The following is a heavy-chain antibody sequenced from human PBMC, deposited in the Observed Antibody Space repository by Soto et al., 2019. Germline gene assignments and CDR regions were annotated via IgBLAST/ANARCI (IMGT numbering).Heavy chain of an antibody. D-gene: IGHD2-15*01. Sequence: GGSLRLSCAASGFTFSNAWMNWVRQAPGKGLEWVGRIKSKTDGGTTDYAAPVKGRFTISRHDSKNTLYLQMNSLKTEHTAVYYCTTVLVVAATRLVRYYYGMDVWGQGTTVTVSS. CDR3: TTVLVVAATRLVRYYYGMDV. CDR1: GFTFSNAW. J-gene: IGHJ6*02. CDR2: IKSKTDGGTT. V-gene: IGHV3-15*07.